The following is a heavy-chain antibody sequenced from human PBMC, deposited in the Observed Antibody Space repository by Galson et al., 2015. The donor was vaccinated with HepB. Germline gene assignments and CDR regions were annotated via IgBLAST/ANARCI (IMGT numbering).Heavy chain of an antibody. V-gene: IGHV3-7*03. Sequence: SLRLSCAASGFTFSSYWMSWVRQAPGKGLEWVANIKQDGSEKYYVDSVKGRFTISRDNAKNSLYLQMNSLRAEDTAVYYCARDPRWLADYYYYGMDVWGQGTTVTVSS. J-gene: IGHJ6*02. CDR3: ARDPRWLADYYYYGMDV. CDR2: IKQDGSEK. D-gene: IGHD6-19*01. CDR1: GFTFSSYW.